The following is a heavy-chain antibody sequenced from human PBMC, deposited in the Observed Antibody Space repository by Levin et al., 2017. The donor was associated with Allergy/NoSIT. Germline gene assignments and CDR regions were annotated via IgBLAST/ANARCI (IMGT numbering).Heavy chain of an antibody. CDR3: ARVGGRDYAWHYGMDV. CDR1: GYTFSGYY. V-gene: IGHV1-2*02. CDR2: INPNSGVT. Sequence: ASVKVSCKASGYTFSGYYMHWVRQAPGQGLEWMGWINPNSGVTKSAQKFQGRVTMTRDTSISTVYMELSTLTSDDTAVYYCARVGGRDYAWHYGMDVWGQGTTVTVAS. D-gene: IGHD4-17*01. J-gene: IGHJ6*02.